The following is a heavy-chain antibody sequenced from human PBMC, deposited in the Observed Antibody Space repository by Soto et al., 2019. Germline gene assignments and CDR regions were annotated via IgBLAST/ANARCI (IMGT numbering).Heavy chain of an antibody. Sequence: QVQLVQSGAEVKKPGSSVKVSCKASGGTFSSYTISWVRQAPGQGLEWMGRIIPILGIANYAQKFQGRVTITADKYTSTAYMELSSLRSEDTAVYYCATAEMATITYFDYWGQGTLVTVSS. V-gene: IGHV1-69*02. D-gene: IGHD5-12*01. CDR2: IIPILGIA. J-gene: IGHJ4*02. CDR1: GGTFSSYT. CDR3: ATAEMATITYFDY.